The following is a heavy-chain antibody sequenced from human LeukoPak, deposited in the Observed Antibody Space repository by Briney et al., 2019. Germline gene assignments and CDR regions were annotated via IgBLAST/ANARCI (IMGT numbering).Heavy chain of an antibody. Sequence: GGPLRLSCAASGFTFSSYAMHWVRQAPGKGLEWVAVISYDGSNKYYADSVKGRFTISRDNSKNTLYLQMNSLRAEDTAVYYCARDKAYYGSSGDFDYWGQGTLVTVSS. V-gene: IGHV3-30-3*01. CDR1: GFTFSSYA. CDR2: ISYDGSNK. D-gene: IGHD3-22*01. CDR3: ARDKAYYGSSGDFDY. J-gene: IGHJ4*02.